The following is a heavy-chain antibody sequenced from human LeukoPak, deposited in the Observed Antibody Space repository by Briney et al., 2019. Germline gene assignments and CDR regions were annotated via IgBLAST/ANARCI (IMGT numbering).Heavy chain of an antibody. Sequence: SETLSLTCTVSGGSISSYYWTWIRQPPGKGLEWIGYIYYSGSTNYNPSLKSRVTISVDTSKNQFSLKLSSVTAADTAVYYCASRGYCSGGSCYPNWFDPWGQGTLVTVSS. CDR1: GGSISSYY. V-gene: IGHV4-59*12. J-gene: IGHJ5*02. CDR2: IYYSGST. CDR3: ASRGYCSGGSCYPNWFDP. D-gene: IGHD2-15*01.